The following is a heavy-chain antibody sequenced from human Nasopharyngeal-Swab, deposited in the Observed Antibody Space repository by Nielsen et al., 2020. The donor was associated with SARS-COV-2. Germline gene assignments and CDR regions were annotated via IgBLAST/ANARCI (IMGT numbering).Heavy chain of an antibody. CDR1: GYSFRTYG. Sequence: GSLRLSCVASGYSFRTYGMSWVRQAPGKGLEWVAAISGSGDVSGSGGSTYYADSVKGRFTISRDNSKNTLSLQMNSLRAEDTAVYYCAKDLRGPYFFWGQGTLVTVSS. D-gene: IGHD2/OR15-2a*01. V-gene: IGHV3-23*01. CDR3: AKDLRGPYFF. J-gene: IGHJ4*02. CDR2: ISGSGDVSGSGGST.